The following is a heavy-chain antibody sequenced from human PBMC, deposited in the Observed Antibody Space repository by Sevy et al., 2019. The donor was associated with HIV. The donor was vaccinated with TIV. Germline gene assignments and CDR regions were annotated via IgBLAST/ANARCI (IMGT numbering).Heavy chain of an antibody. D-gene: IGHD2-21*01. J-gene: IGHJ4*02. Sequence: GGSLRLSCAAFGFTFSDHRMHWVRQAPGKGLEWVAVISYDGRNNKYNVDSVKGRFTISRDNSKNTVYLQMNSLRPEDTAIYYCARDRLVILRSAFDYWGQGTLVTASS. V-gene: IGHV3-30*03. CDR2: ISYDGRNNK. CDR3: ARDRLVILRSAFDY. CDR1: GFTFSDHR.